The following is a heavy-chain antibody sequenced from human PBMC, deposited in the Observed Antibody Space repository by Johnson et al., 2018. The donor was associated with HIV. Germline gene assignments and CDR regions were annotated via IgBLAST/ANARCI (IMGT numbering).Heavy chain of an antibody. D-gene: IGHD5-18*01. CDR1: GFTFSSYA. V-gene: IGHV3-30-3*01. CDR3: ARVTHIQLWANDAFDI. Sequence: QVQLVESGGGVVQPGRSLRLSCAASGFTFSSYAMHWVRQAPGKGLAWVAVISYDGRNKYYADSVTGRFTISRDNSKNTLYLQMNSLRAEDTAVYYCARVTHIQLWANDAFDIWGQGTMVTVSS. J-gene: IGHJ3*02. CDR2: ISYDGRNK.